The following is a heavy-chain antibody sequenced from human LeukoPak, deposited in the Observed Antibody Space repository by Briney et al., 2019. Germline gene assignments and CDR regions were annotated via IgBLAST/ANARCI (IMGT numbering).Heavy chain of an antibody. V-gene: IGHV4-39*07. CDR2: IYFNGNM. CDR3: ARVELIVALPTSFDP. D-gene: IGHD5-12*01. J-gene: IGHJ5*02. CDR1: GGSIRSNNHY. Sequence: KASETLSPTCAVSGGSIRSNNHYWGWIRQPPGKGLEWIGNIYFNGNMAYNPSLQSRVTISVDTSKNQFSLRLNSVTSADTAMYYCARVELIVALPTSFDPWGQGTLVTVSS.